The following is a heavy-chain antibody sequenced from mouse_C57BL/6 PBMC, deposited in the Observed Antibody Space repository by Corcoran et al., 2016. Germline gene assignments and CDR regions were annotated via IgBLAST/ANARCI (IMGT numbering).Heavy chain of an antibody. Sequence: EVQLQQSGPELVKPGASVKIPCKASGYTFTDYNMDGVKQSHGKSLEWIGDINPNNGGTIYNQKFKGKATLTLDKSSSTAYMELRSLTSEDTAVYYCVRYGSSTDWYFDVGGTGTTVTVSP. D-gene: IGHD1-1*01. J-gene: IGHJ1*03. CDR1: GYTFTDYN. CDR3: VRYGSSTDWYFDV. V-gene: IGHV1-18*01. CDR2: INPNNGGT.